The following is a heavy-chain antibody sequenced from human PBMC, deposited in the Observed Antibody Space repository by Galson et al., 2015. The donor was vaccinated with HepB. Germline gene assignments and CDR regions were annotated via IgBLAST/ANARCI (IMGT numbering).Heavy chain of an antibody. CDR3: AKDLLLSPHGSRGFCFHY. V-gene: IGHV3-23*01. Sequence: SLRISGAASGVTFGNYAMSWVGQAPGTGLEWLSAIRGGGRTTYYSDSVKGRFTISRDKSKNTLYLQMSSLGAEDTAIYYCAKDLLLSPHGSRGFCFHYWGQGSLVTVSS. CDR1: GVTFGNYA. D-gene: IGHD3-10*01. J-gene: IGHJ4*02. CDR2: IRGGGRTT.